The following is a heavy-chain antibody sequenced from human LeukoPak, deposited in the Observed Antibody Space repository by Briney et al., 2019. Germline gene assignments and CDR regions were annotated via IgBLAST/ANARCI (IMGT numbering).Heavy chain of an antibody. D-gene: IGHD3-16*01. Sequence: GGSLRLSCAASGFTFSSDWMHWVRHAPGKGLVCVSYINGDGSSTNYADSVRGRFTISRDNAKKTLYLQMNSLRDEATAVYDCVRGLQSWGRGTRVTVSS. V-gene: IGHV3-74*01. CDR3: VRGLQS. J-gene: IGHJ4*02. CDR1: GFTFSSDW. CDR2: INGDGSST.